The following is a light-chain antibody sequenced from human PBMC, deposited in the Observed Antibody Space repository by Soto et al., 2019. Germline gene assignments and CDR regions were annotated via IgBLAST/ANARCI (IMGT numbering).Light chain of an antibody. J-gene: IGKJ4*01. V-gene: IGKV3-20*01. Sequence: DIVLTQSPVTLSLYPGERATLSFSSSQSVSGYLVWYQQKPGQAPRLLIYDASTRATGIPARFSGSGSGTDFTLTISRLEPEDFAVYYCQQYESSPPLTFGGGTKVDIK. CDR3: QQYESSPPLT. CDR1: QSVSGY. CDR2: DAS.